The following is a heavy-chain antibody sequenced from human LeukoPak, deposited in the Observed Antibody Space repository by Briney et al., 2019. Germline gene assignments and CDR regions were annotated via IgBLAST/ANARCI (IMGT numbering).Heavy chain of an antibody. CDR2: ISSSGSTI. J-gene: IGHJ4*02. CDR3: ARRDDSSGWSGYFDY. CDR1: GFTFSDYY. V-gene: IGHV3-11*04. D-gene: IGHD6-19*01. Sequence: GGSLRLSCAASGFTFSDYYMSWIRQAPGKGLEWVSYISSSGSTIYYADSVKGRFTISRDNVKNSLYLQMNSLRAEDTAVYYCARRDDSSGWSGYFDYWGQGTLVTVSS.